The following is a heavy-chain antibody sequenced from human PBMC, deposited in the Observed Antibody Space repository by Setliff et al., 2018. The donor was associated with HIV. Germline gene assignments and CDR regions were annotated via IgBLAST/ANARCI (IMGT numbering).Heavy chain of an antibody. CDR2: IDWDDDK. V-gene: IGHV2-70*04. J-gene: IGHJ3*02. CDR1: GFSLSTSGMR. D-gene: IGHD1-1*01. Sequence: ESGPTLVNPTQTLTLTCTFSGFSLSTSGMRVSWIRQPPGKALEWLARIDWDDDKFYNTSLKTRLTISKDTSKNQVVLTMTNMDPVDTATYYCAREGYAFDIWGQGTMVTVSS. CDR3: AREGYAFDI.